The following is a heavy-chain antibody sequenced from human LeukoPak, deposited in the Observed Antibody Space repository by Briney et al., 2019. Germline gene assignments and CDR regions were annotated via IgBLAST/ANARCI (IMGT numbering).Heavy chain of an antibody. CDR2: ITGSGGNR. V-gene: IGHV3-23*01. D-gene: IGHD5-12*01. CDR3: AKDGGRLRSGRYFDY. Sequence: PGGSLRLSCAASGFTFSSHGMNWVRQAPGKGLEWVSGITGSGGNRYYADSVKGRFTISRDNSKNTLYLQMNSLRAEDTAVYYCAKDGGRLRSGRYFDYWGQGTLVTVSS. J-gene: IGHJ4*02. CDR1: GFTFSSHG.